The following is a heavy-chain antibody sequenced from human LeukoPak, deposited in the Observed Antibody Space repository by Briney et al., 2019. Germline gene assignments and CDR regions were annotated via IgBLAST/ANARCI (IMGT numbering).Heavy chain of an antibody. D-gene: IGHD4-17*01. V-gene: IGHV1-46*01. CDR2: INPSGGST. CDR1: GYTFTSYY. Sequence: ASVKVSCKASGYTFTSYYMHWVRQAPGQGLEWMGIINPSGGSTSYAQKFQGRVTMTRDMSTSTVYMELSSLRSEDTAVYYCARGTTVTTLNDAFDIWGQGTMVTVSS. J-gene: IGHJ3*02. CDR3: ARGTTVTTLNDAFDI.